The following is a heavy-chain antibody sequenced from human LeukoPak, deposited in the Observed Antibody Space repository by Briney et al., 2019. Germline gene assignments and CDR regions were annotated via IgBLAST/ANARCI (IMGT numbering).Heavy chain of an antibody. CDR1: GYTFTSYA. CDR2: INAGNGNT. J-gene: IGHJ5*02. CDR3: AKGVYGSGSYYNSFGP. Sequence: GASVKVSCKASGYTFTSYAMHWVRQAPGQRLEWMGWINAGNGNTKYSQKFQGRVTITRDTSASTAYMELSSLRSEDTAVYYCAKGVYGSGSYYNSFGPWGQGTLVTVSS. D-gene: IGHD3-10*01. V-gene: IGHV1-3*01.